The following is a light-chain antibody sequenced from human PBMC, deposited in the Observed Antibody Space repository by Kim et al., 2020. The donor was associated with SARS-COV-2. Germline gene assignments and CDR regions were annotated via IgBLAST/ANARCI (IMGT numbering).Light chain of an antibody. Sequence: VSLGQTVRITCQGDSLRSYYASWYQQKPGQAPVLVIYGKNNRPSGIPDRFSGSSSGNTASLTITGAQAEDEADYYCNSRDSSGTVVFGGGTQRTVL. CDR2: GKN. J-gene: IGLJ2*01. CDR1: SLRSYY. CDR3: NSRDSSGTVV. V-gene: IGLV3-19*01.